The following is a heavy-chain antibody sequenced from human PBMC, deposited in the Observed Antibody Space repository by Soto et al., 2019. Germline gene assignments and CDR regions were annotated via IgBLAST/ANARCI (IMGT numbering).Heavy chain of an antibody. J-gene: IGHJ4*02. CDR3: ARGPGRPCIAEY. D-gene: IGHD6-13*01. CDR2: INAGNGNT. V-gene: IGHV1-3*05. Sequence: QVQLVQSGAEEKKPGASVKVSCKASGYTFTSYAMDWVRQAPGQRLEWMGWINAGNGNTKYSQKFQGRVTITRDTSERTANRERSSLRSEDTSVYYCARGPGRPCIAEYWGQGTLVTVSS. CDR1: GYTFTSYA.